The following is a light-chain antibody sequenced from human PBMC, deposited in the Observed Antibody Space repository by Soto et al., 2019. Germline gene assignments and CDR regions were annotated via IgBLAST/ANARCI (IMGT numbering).Light chain of an antibody. CDR3: SAYTARSTLV. CDR1: RSDVGAYKY. CDR2: EVS. Sequence: QSALTQPPSASGSPGQSVTISCTGTRSDVGAYKYVSWYQQHPGKAPKLIIYEVSKRPSGVPDRFSGSRSGNTASLTISGLQSEDEGDYYCSAYTARSTLVFGGGTKLTVL. J-gene: IGLJ3*02. V-gene: IGLV2-8*01.